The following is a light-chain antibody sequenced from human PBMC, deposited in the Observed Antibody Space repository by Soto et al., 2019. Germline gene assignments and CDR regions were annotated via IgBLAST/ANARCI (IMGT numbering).Light chain of an antibody. CDR1: SSNVGGYQY. Sequence: QSALTQPASVSGSPGQSITIPCTGTSSNVGGYQYVSWYQQHPGKAPKLMIYEVSNRPSGVSNRFSGSKSGNTASLTISGLQAEDEADYYCCSYAGSSTLYVFGTGTKLTVL. J-gene: IGLJ1*01. V-gene: IGLV2-14*01. CDR3: CSYAGSSTLYV. CDR2: EVS.